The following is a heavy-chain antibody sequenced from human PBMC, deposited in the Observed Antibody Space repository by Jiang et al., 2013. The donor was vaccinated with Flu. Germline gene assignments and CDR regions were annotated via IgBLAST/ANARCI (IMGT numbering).Heavy chain of an antibody. CDR2: IRYDGSNK. J-gene: IGHJ4*02. CDR1: GFTFSSYG. Sequence: VQLLESGGGVVQPGGSLRLSCAASGFTFSSYGMHWVRQAPGKGLEWVAFIRYDGSNKYYADSVKGRFTISRDNSKNTLYLQMNSPRAEDTAVYYCAKDRVVLMVYAIGGYFDYWGQGTLV. CDR3: AKDRVVLMVYAIGGYFDY. V-gene: IGHV3-30*02. D-gene: IGHD2-8*01.